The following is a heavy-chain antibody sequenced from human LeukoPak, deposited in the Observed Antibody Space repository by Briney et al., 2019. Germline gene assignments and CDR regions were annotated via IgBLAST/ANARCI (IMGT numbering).Heavy chain of an antibody. CDR1: GFTFSDHY. Sequence: PGGSLRLSCAASGFTFSDHYMDWVRQAPGKGLEWVGRTRNKANSYTTEYAASVKGRFTISRDDSKNSLYLQMNSLKTEDTAMYYCARGAYCGGDCYHFDYWGQGALVTVSS. J-gene: IGHJ4*02. V-gene: IGHV3-72*01. CDR3: ARGAYCGGDCYHFDY. D-gene: IGHD2-21*02. CDR2: TRNKANSYTT.